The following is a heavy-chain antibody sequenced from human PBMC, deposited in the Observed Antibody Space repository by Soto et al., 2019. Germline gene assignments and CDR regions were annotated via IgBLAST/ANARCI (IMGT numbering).Heavy chain of an antibody. CDR3: ARVVTADDAFDV. Sequence: SSETLSLTCTVSGGSISSGDFYWNWIRLTPGKGLQWIGNIFFRGSTHYNPSLASRISMSVDTSKNQFSLRLTSMTAADTAVYYCARVVTADDAFDVWGQGTMVTVSS. CDR1: GGSISSGDFY. J-gene: IGHJ3*01. D-gene: IGHD2-21*02. V-gene: IGHV4-30-4*08. CDR2: IFFRGST.